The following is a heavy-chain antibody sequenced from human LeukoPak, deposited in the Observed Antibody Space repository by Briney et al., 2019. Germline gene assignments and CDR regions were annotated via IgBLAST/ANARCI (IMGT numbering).Heavy chain of an antibody. J-gene: IGHJ6*03. D-gene: IGHD6-19*01. CDR3: AKGPHRIAVAGTGGYMDV. CDR2: ISVSCCST. V-gene: IGHV3-23*01. Sequence: GGPLRLSCSASGFTFSSYAMSWVRQAPGKGLEWVSSISVSCCSTYYADSVKGRFTISRVNSKNTLYLQMNSLGAEDTAVYYCAKGPHRIAVAGTGGYMDVWGKGTTVTVSS. CDR1: GFTFSSYA.